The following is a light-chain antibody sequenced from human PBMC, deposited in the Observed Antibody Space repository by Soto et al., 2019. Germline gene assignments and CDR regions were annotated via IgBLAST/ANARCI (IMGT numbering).Light chain of an antibody. CDR2: DTS. V-gene: IGKV3-20*01. CDR1: QSVSSY. J-gene: IGKJ4*01. CDR3: QQYGSSPLT. Sequence: EIVLTQSPGTLSLSPGEGATLSCRASQSVSSYLAWYQQKPGQAPRLLIYDTSNRATGIPARFSGSGSGTDFTLTISRLEPEDFAVYYCQQYGSSPLTFGGGTKV.